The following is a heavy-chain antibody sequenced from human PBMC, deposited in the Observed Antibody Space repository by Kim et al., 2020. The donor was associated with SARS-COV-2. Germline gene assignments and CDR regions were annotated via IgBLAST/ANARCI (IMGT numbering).Heavy chain of an antibody. CDR2: INAGNGNT. CDR3: ARDPRSSGWSVRPSDDY. D-gene: IGHD6-19*01. Sequence: ASVKVSCKASGYTFTSYAMHWVRQAPGQRLEWMGWINAGNGNTKYSQKFQGRVTITRDTSASTAYMELSSLRSEDTAVYYCARDPRSSGWSVRPSDDYWGQGTLVTVSS. CDR1: GYTFTSYA. V-gene: IGHV1-3*01. J-gene: IGHJ4*02.